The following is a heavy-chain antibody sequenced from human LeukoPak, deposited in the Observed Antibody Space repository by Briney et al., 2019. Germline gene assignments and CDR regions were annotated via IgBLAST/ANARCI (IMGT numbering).Heavy chain of an antibody. J-gene: IGHJ2*01. CDR3: ARHVPSALRVVVVTSDWYFDL. CDR1: GGSIINNHYY. Sequence: SETLSLTCTASGGSIINNHYYWGWIRQPPGKGLEWIGTVFHGGSTYYNPSLESRVAISVDMANNQFSLNLRSVTAADTALYYCARHVPSALRVVVVTSDWYFDLWGRGTLVTVSS. D-gene: IGHD2-21*02. CDR2: VFHGGST. V-gene: IGHV4-39*01.